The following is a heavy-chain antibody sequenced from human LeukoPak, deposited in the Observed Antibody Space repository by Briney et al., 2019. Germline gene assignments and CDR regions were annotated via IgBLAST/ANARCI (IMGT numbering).Heavy chain of an antibody. CDR2: IRSDGSDK. D-gene: IGHD3-22*01. CDR3: AKHDSGSYY. CDR1: GFIFSSYG. V-gene: IGHV3-30*02. J-gene: IGHJ4*02. Sequence: GGSLRLSCAASGFIFSSYGMHWVRQAPGKGLEWVAFIRSDGSDKYYAGSVKGRFTISRDNPKNTLYLQMNSLRAEDTAVYYCAKHDSGSYYWGQGTLVTVSS.